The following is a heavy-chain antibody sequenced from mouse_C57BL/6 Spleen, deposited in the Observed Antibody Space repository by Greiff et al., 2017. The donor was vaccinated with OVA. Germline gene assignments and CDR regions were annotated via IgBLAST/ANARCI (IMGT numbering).Heavy chain of an antibody. CDR1: GYAFSSSW. J-gene: IGHJ4*01. CDR3: ARRGATGYAMDD. V-gene: IGHV1-82*01. CDR2: IYPGDGDT. D-gene: IGHD3-1*01. Sequence: VKLLESGPELVKPGASVKISCKASGYAFSSSWMNWVKQRPGKGLEWIGRIYPGDGDTNYNGKFKGKATLTADKSSSTAYMQLSSLTSEDSAVYFCARRGATGYAMDDWGQGTSVTVSS.